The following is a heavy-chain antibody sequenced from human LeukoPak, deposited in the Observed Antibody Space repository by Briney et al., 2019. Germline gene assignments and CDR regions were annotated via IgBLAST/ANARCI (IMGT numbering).Heavy chain of an antibody. CDR2: ISYDGSNK. J-gene: IGHJ5*02. CDR3: ARGLNSITTFCPGGP. CDR1: GFTFSSYA. V-gene: IGHV3-30*04. Sequence: PGGSLRLSSAASGFTFSSYAMHWVRQAPGKGLEWVAVISYDGSNKYYADSVKGRFTISRDNSKNTLYLQMNSLRPGDTAVYFCARGLNSITTFCPGGPWGQGTLVSVSS. D-gene: IGHD3-9*01.